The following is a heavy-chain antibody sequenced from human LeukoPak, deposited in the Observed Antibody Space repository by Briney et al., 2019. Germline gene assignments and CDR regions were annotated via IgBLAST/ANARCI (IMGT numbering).Heavy chain of an antibody. D-gene: IGHD1-14*01. CDR3: ANYNPREIGTSDY. V-gene: IGHV4-59*01. J-gene: IGHJ4*02. CDR2: IYYSGST. Sequence: PSETLSLTCTVPGGSISSYYWSWIRQPPGKGLEWIGYIYYSGSTNYNPSLKSRVTISVDTSKNQFSLKLSTVTAADTAVYYRANYNPREIGTSDYWGQGTLVTVSS. CDR1: GGSISSYY.